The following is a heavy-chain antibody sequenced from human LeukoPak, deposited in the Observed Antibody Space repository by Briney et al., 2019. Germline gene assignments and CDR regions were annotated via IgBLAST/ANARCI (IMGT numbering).Heavy chain of an antibody. CDR3: TRHGTSDY. CDR2: IRSKANSYAT. V-gene: IGHV3-73*01. J-gene: IGHJ4*02. CDR1: GFTFSGSA. Sequence: GGSLRLSCAASGFTFSGSAMHWVRQASGKGLEWVGRIRSKANSYATAYAASVKGRFTISRDDSKNTAYLQMNSLKTEDTAVFYCTRHGTSDYWGQGTLVTVSS.